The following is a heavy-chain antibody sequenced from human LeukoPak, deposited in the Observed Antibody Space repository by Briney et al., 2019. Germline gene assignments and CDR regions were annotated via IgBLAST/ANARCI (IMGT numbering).Heavy chain of an antibody. CDR3: AKDWGYCSGGSCYFYFDY. Sequence: PGGSLRLSCAASGFTFSSYWMSWVRQAPGKGLEWVSAISGSGGSTYYADSVKGRFTISRDNSKNTLYLQMNSLRAEDTAVYYCAKDWGYCSGGSCYFYFDYWGQGTLVTVSS. D-gene: IGHD2-15*01. CDR1: GFTFSSYW. CDR2: ISGSGGST. V-gene: IGHV3-23*01. J-gene: IGHJ4*02.